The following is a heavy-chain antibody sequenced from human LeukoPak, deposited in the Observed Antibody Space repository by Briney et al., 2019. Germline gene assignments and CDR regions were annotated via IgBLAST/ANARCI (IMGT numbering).Heavy chain of an antibody. CDR1: GGSINSNSYY. J-gene: IGHJ4*02. CDR3: ASGSAGGFGIFDY. D-gene: IGHD3-10*01. Sequence: SETLSLTCTVSGGSINSNSYYWGWIRQPPGKGLEWIGEIYHSGSTNYNPSLKSRVTISVDKSKNQFSLKLSSVTAADTAVYYCASGSAGGFGIFDYWGQGTLVTVSS. CDR2: IYHSGST. V-gene: IGHV4-39*07.